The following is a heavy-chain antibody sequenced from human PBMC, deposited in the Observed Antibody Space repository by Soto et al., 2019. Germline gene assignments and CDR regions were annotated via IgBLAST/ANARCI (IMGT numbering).Heavy chain of an antibody. D-gene: IGHD3-3*01. V-gene: IGHV3-53*01. CDR1: GFTVSSNY. CDR3: ARDSIRFLEWLPAKPYYYYPMDV. CDR2: IYSGGST. J-gene: IGHJ6*02. Sequence: PGGSLRLSCAASGFTVSSNYMSWVRQAPGKGLEWVSVIYSGGSTYYADSVKGRFTISRDNSKNTLYLQMNSLRAEDTAVYYCARDSIRFLEWLPAKPYYYYPMDVWGQGTTVPVSS.